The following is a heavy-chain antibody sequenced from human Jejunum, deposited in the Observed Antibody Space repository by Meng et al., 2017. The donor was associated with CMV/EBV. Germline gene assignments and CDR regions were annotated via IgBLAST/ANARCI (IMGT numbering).Heavy chain of an antibody. Sequence: SGFTVTKYGMSWGRQGPGKGLEWVSGISGSSSYYADSVKGRFTISGDNSKSTLFLQMNSLRVEDTAVYDCARDMPYDGTIFSFDPWGQGTLVTVSS. CDR1: GFTVTKYG. V-gene: IGHV3-23*01. J-gene: IGHJ5*02. CDR3: ARDMPYDGTIFSFDP. D-gene: IGHD3-3*01. CDR2: ISGSSS.